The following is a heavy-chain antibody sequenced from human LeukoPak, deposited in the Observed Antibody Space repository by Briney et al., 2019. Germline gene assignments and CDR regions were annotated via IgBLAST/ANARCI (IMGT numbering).Heavy chain of an antibody. CDR3: ARVPTYYYDSSGYSAPNDY. CDR1: GGSISSGGYY. V-gene: IGHV4-61*08. CDR2: IYYSGST. Sequence: SETLSLTCTVSGGSISSGGYYWSWIRQPPGKGLEWIGYIYYSGSTNYNPSLKSRVTISVDTSKNQFSLKLSSVTAADTAVYYCARVPTYYYDSSGYSAPNDYWGQGTLVTVSS. J-gene: IGHJ4*02. D-gene: IGHD3-22*01.